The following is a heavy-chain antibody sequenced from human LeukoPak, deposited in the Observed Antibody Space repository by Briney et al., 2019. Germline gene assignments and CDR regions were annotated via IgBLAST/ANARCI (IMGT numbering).Heavy chain of an antibody. D-gene: IGHD2-15*01. J-gene: IGHJ4*02. CDR1: GGSISSGGYY. V-gene: IGHV4-30-4*08. CDR3: AREAHGYCSGGSCYENYFDY. CDR2: IYYSGST. Sequence: PSETLSLTCTVSGGSISSGGYYWSWIRQHPGKGLEWIGYIYYSGSTYYNPSLKSRVTISVDTSKNQFSLKLSSVTAADTAVYYCAREAHGYCSGGSCYENYFDYWGQGTLVTVSS.